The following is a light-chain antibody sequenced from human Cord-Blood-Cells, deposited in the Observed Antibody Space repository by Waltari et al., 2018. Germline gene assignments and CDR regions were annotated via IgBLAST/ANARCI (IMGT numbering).Light chain of an antibody. CDR2: AAS. V-gene: IGKV1-8*01. J-gene: IGKJ1*01. CDR3: QQYYSYPGT. CDR1: QGISSY. Sequence: AIRMTQPPSSFSASTGDRVTITCRASQGISSYLAWYQQKPGKAPKLLIYAASTLQSGVPSRFSGSGSGTDFTLTISCLQSEDFATYYCQQYYSYPGTFGQGTKLEIK.